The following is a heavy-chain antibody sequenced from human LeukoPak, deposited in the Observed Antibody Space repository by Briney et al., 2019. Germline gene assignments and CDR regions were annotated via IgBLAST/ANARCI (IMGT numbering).Heavy chain of an antibody. V-gene: IGHV4-59*01. Sequence: SETLSLTCTVSGGSIYSYYWSWIRRPPGKGLEWVGSIYYSGSTYYNPSLKSRVTISVDTSKNQVSLQVTSVTAADTAVYYCATAGKYLSGPGEFDYWGQGTLVTVSS. J-gene: IGHJ4*02. D-gene: IGHD1-26*01. CDR3: ATAGKYLSGPGEFDY. CDR2: IYYSGST. CDR1: GGSIYSYY.